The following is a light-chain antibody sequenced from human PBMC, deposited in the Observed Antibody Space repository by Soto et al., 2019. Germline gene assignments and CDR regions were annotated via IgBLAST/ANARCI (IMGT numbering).Light chain of an antibody. Sequence: DIQMTQSPSTLSASVGDRVTTTCRASQSISNWLAWYQQKPGKAPKLLIYKTSNLESGVPSRFSGSGSGTEFSLTISSLQPDDFATYYCQQYQSFSPTFGGGTRVEVK. CDR2: KTS. J-gene: IGKJ4*01. CDR3: QQYQSFSPT. V-gene: IGKV1-5*03. CDR1: QSISNW.